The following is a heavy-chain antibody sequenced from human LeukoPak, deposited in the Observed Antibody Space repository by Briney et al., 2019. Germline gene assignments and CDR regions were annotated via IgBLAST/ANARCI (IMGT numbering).Heavy chain of an antibody. CDR2: IHPDGNDK. V-gene: IGHV3-7*01. D-gene: IGHD2/OR15-2a*01. CDR1: GFSFSTFW. CDR3: ARDSGDRPRAVGYFLDY. Sequence: GGSLRLSCAASGFSFSTFWMSWVRQVPGAPGKGLEWVANIHPDGNDKYYVDSVKGRFTISRDNAKNSLYLEMNSLRADDTAVYYCARDSGDRPRAVGYFLDYWGQGTLVTVSS. J-gene: IGHJ4*02.